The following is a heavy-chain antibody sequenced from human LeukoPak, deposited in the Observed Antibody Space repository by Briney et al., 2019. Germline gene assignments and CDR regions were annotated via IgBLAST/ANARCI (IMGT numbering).Heavy chain of an antibody. Sequence: PGGSLTLSCPASGFTFSSYAVSWVRQAPGKGLEGVAAISGSGGSTYYADSVKGPFTISRDNSKNTLYLQMNRLRAEDTAVYYCAKSLGYYDSSGKGRDYWGQGTLVTVSS. CDR2: ISGSGGST. CDR1: GFTFSSYA. CDR3: AKSLGYYDSSGKGRDY. J-gene: IGHJ4*02. D-gene: IGHD3-22*01. V-gene: IGHV3-23*01.